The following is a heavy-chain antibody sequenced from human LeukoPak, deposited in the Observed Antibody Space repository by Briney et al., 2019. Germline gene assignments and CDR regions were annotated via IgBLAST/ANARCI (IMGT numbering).Heavy chain of an antibody. CDR3: AVYCSSTSCLGWFDP. CDR1: GGSFSGYY. J-gene: IGHJ5*02. D-gene: IGHD2-2*01. CDR2: INHSRST. Sequence: SETLSLTCAVYGGSFSGYYWSWIRQPPGKGLEWIGEINHSRSTNYNPSLKSRVTISADTSKNQFSLKLSSVTAADTAVYYCAVYCSSTSCLGWFDPWGQGTLVTVSS. V-gene: IGHV4-34*01.